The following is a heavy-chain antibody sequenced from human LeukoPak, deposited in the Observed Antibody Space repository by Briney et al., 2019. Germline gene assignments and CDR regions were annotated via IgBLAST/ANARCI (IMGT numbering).Heavy chain of an antibody. J-gene: IGHJ4*02. V-gene: IGHV3-48*01. Sequence: GGSLRLSCAASGFTFSSYSMNWVRQAPGKGLEWVSHITASGTAMFYADSVKGRFTISRDNSKNTLYLQMDSLRAEDTAVYYCARDRAWNYFDYWGQGTLVTVSS. D-gene: IGHD3-3*01. CDR2: ITASGTAM. CDR3: ARDRAWNYFDY. CDR1: GFTFSSYS.